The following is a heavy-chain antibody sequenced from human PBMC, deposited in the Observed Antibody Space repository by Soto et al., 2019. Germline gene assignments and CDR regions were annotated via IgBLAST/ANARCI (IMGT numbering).Heavy chain of an antibody. CDR1: GFTFSSYN. Sequence: GGSLRLSCAASGFTFSSYNMNWVRQAPGKGLEWVSSISGSSTYIYYADSVKGRFTISRDNAKNSLYLQMNSLRAEDTAVYYCARDQTHPTIGYFDYWGQGILVTVSS. J-gene: IGHJ4*02. CDR2: ISGSSTYI. CDR3: ARDQTHPTIGYFDY. V-gene: IGHV3-21*01.